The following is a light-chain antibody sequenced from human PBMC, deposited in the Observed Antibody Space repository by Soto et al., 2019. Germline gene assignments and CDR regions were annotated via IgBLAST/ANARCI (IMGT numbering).Light chain of an antibody. CDR1: QSVSTY. Sequence: EIVFTQSPATLSLSPGERAILSCRASQSVSTYLAWYQQKPGQAPRLLIFDASNRATGIPARFSGSGPGTDFTLTISSLEPEDFAVYYCQQRADWPATFGPGTKVDIK. CDR3: QQRADWPAT. V-gene: IGKV3-11*01. CDR2: DAS. J-gene: IGKJ3*01.